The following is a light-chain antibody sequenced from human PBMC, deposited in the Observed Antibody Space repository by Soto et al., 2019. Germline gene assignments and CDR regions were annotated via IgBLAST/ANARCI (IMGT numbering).Light chain of an antibody. CDR2: GAS. V-gene: IGKV3-15*01. CDR1: QSVSSN. Sequence: EIVLTQSPATLSLSPGERATLSCRASQSVSSNLAWYQQKPGQAPRLLIYGASTRATGIPARFSGSGSGTEFTLTISSLQSEDFAVYYCRQYNNWPTFGQGTRLEIK. CDR3: RQYNNWPT. J-gene: IGKJ5*01.